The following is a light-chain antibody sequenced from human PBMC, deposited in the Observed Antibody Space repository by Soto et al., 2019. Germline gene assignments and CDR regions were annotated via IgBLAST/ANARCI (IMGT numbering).Light chain of an antibody. CDR3: QQYNTYST. V-gene: IGKV1-5*03. J-gene: IGKJ1*01. CDR1: QSISTW. CDR2: KAS. Sequence: QMPQSPSTLSASVGDTVTITCRASQSISTWLAWYQQKPGKAPKLLIYKASTLESGVPSRFSGSGSGTEFTLTISSLQPYEFAIYYCQQYNTYSTFGHGTKVEIK.